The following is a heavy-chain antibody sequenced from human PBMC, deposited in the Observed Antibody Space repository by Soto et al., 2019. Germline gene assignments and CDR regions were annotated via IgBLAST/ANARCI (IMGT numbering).Heavy chain of an antibody. V-gene: IGHV1-46*01. CDR3: ARPVLRYLDYGMDV. J-gene: IGHJ6*02. Sequence: GASVKVSCKASGYTFTSYYMHWVRQAPGQGLEWMGRINPNSGNTNYAQKLQGRVTMTTDTSTSTAYMELRSLRSDDTAVYYCARPVLRYLDYGMDVWGQGTKVTVS. CDR2: INPNSGNT. CDR1: GYTFTSYY. D-gene: IGHD3-9*01.